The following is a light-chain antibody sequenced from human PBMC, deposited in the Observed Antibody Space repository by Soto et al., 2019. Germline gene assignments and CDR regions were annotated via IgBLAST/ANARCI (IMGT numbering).Light chain of an antibody. Sequence: QSALTQPPSASGSPGQSVTISCTGTSSDVGGYNYVSWYQQHPGKVPKLMIYEVSKRPSGVPDRFSGSKSGNTASLTVSGLQAEDEADYYCSSYAGRNTLVFGGGTKVTVX. CDR3: SSYAGRNTLV. CDR2: EVS. CDR1: SSDVGGYNY. J-gene: IGLJ2*01. V-gene: IGLV2-8*01.